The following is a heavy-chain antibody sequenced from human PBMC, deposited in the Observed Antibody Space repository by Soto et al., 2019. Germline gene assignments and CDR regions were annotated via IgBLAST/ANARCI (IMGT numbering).Heavy chain of an antibody. Sequence: QVQLQESGPGLVKPSQTLSLTCTVSGGSISRGGYYWSWIRQHPGKGLEWIGYIYYSGSTYYNPYLKSRLIISVDTSKNQFSLKLSSGTAADTAVYYCARAASGYFFDYWGQGTLATVSS. J-gene: IGHJ4*02. CDR2: IYYSGST. CDR3: ARAASGYFFDY. D-gene: IGHD3-22*01. V-gene: IGHV4-31*03. CDR1: GGSISRGGYY.